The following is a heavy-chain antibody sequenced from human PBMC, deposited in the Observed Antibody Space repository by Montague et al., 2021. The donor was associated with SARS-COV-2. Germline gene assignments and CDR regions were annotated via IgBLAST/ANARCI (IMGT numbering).Heavy chain of an antibody. J-gene: IGHJ4*02. Sequence: SETLSLTCTVSGGSISSYYWSWIRQPPGKGLEWIGYIYYSGSTNYNPSLKSRVTISVDTSKNQFSLKLSSVTAADTAVYYCARYGSGKYHADDSGSYHLDYWGQGTLVTVSS. D-gene: IGHD1-26*01. CDR1: GGSISSYY. CDR2: IYYSGST. CDR3: ARYGSGKYHADDSGSYHLDY. V-gene: IGHV4-59*01.